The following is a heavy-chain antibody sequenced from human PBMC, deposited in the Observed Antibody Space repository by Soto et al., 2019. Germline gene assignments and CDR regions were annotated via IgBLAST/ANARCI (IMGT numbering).Heavy chain of an antibody. V-gene: IGHV3-23*01. Sequence: GGSLRLSCAASGSISTTTPLSWVRQAPGKGLEWVSTISGRGTNTYYADSVKGRFIISRDNLKNTVNLQMNGLGAEDTVIYYCATAFRYFDNWGQGTRVTVSS. CDR1: GSISTTTP. CDR3: ATAFRYFDN. CDR2: ISGRGTNT. J-gene: IGHJ4*02.